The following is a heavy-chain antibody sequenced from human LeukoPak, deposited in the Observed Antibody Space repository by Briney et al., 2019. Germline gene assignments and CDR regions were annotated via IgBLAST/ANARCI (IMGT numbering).Heavy chain of an antibody. CDR1: GGSISSYY. D-gene: IGHD3-3*01. J-gene: IGHJ6*03. CDR3: ARAYYDFWSGYLGRGNYYYYYMDV. V-gene: IGHV4-59*01. CDR2: IYYSGST. Sequence: SETLSLTCTVSGGSISSYYWSWIRQPPGKGLEWIGYIYYSGSTNYNPSLKSRVTISVDTSKNQFSLKLSSVTAADTAVYYCARAYYDFWSGYLGRGNYYYYYMDVWGKGTTVTVSS.